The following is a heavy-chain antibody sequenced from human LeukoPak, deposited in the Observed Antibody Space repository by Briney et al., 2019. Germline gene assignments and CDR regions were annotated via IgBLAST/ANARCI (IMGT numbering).Heavy chain of an antibody. CDR3: ARGLDYYGSGSYYQYNWFDP. D-gene: IGHD3-10*01. Sequence: SETLSLTCTVSGGSISSSSYYWGWIRQPPGKGLEWIGSIYYIGSTYYNPSLKSRVTISVDTSKNQFSLKLSSVTAADTAVYYCARGLDYYGSGSYYQYNWFDPWGQGTLVTVSS. V-gene: IGHV4-39*07. CDR2: IYYIGST. CDR1: GGSISSSSYY. J-gene: IGHJ5*02.